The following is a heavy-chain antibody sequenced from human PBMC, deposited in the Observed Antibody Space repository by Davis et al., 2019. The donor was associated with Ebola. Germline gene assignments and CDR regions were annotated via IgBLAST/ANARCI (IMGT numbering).Heavy chain of an antibody. V-gene: IGHV5-51*01. CDR3: ARHLYYYGSGSYSVGGMDV. D-gene: IGHD3-10*01. CDR1: GYSFTSYW. CDR2: IYPGDSDT. J-gene: IGHJ6*02. Sequence: GESLKISCKGSGYSFTSYWIGWVRQMPGKGLEWMGIIYPGDSDTRYSPSFQGQVTISADKSISTAYLQWSSLKASDTAMYYRARHLYYYGSGSYSVGGMDVWGQGTTVTVSS.